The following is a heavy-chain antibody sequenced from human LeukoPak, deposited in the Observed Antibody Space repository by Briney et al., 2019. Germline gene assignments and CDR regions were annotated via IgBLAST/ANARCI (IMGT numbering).Heavy chain of an antibody. CDR2: IIPLFGTA. Sequence: SVKVSCKASGGTFSKYAISWVRQAPGQGLEWMGGIIPLFGTANYAQKFQGRVTITTDESTSTAYMELSSLRSEDTAVYYCARSYGSGSYYLYYYYYMDVWGKGTTVTVSS. J-gene: IGHJ6*03. CDR3: ARSYGSGSYYLYYYYYMDV. D-gene: IGHD3-10*01. CDR1: GGTFSKYA. V-gene: IGHV1-69*05.